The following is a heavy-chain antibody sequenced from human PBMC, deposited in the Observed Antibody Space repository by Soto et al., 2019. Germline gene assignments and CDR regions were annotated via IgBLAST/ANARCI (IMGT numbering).Heavy chain of an antibody. CDR1: GFTFSDFE. CDR3: ARRTGTAPRFDY. Sequence: QVQLVESGGGVVQPGRSLRLSCSASGFTFSDFEMYWVRQAPGKGLDWVSFISYDGSNQYYAGSVKGRFTLSRDNSKNTLFLLMNSLRPEDTAVYFCARRTGTAPRFDYWGQGTLVTVSS. V-gene: IGHV3-30*01. D-gene: IGHD1-7*01. J-gene: IGHJ4*02. CDR2: ISYDGSNQ.